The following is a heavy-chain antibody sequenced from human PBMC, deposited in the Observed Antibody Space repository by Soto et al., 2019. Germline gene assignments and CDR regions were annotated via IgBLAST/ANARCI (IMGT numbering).Heavy chain of an antibody. CDR2: IYYSGST. Sequence: QLQLQESGPGLVKPSETLSLTCTVSGGSISSSSYYWGWIRQPPGKGLEWIGSIYYSGSTYYNPSLKRRVTIAVDTSKNQFSLKLSSVTAADTAVYYCARRYYYDSSGYYREYYFDYWGQGTLVTVSS. V-gene: IGHV4-39*01. D-gene: IGHD3-22*01. CDR3: ARRYYYDSSGYYREYYFDY. CDR1: GGSISSSSYY. J-gene: IGHJ4*02.